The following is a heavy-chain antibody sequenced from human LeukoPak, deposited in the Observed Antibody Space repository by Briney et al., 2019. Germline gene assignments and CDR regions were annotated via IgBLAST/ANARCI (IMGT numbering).Heavy chain of an antibody. CDR2: IYYSGST. CDR1: GGSISSYY. Sequence: SETLSLTCTVSGGSISSYYWSWIRQPPGKGLEWIGYIYYSGSTNYNPSLKSRVTISVDTSKNQFSLKLSSVTAADTAVYYCARAPLTGTTYWYYYYYMDVWGKGTTVTVSS. CDR3: ARAPLTGTTYWYYYYYMDV. J-gene: IGHJ6*03. D-gene: IGHD1-7*01. V-gene: IGHV4-59*01.